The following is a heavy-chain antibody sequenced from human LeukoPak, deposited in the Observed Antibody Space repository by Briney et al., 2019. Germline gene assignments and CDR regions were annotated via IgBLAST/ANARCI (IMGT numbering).Heavy chain of an antibody. Sequence: SETLSLTCTVSGGSISSYYWSWIRQPPGKGLEWIGYIYYNENTSHNPSLKSRVTISVDTSKNQFSLQMTSVTATDTAVYYCARVRVAAAGAWYFDSWGQGTLVTVSS. CDR1: GGSISSYY. CDR2: IYYNENT. CDR3: ARVRVAAAGAWYFDS. J-gene: IGHJ4*02. D-gene: IGHD6-13*01. V-gene: IGHV4-59*08.